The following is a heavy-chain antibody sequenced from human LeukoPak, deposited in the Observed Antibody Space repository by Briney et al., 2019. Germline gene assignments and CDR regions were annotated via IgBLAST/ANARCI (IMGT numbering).Heavy chain of an antibody. V-gene: IGHV4-59*01. CDR1: GGSFSGYY. Sequence: PSETLSLTCAVYGGSFSGYYWSWIRQPPGKGLEWIGYMYYSGSTNYNPSLKSRVTMSVDTSSNQISLKMTSLTAADTAVYYCARAPAGQPYYYMDVWGKGTTVTVSS. CDR3: ARAPAGQPYYYMDV. D-gene: IGHD2-2*01. J-gene: IGHJ6*03. CDR2: MYYSGST.